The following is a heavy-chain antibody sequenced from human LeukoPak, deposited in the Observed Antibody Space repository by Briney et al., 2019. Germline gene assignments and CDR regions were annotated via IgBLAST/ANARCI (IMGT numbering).Heavy chain of an antibody. CDR1: GGSISSSSYY. Sequence: SETLSLTCTVSGGSISSSSYYWGWIRQPPGRGLEWIGNIYYSGSTNYSPSLKSRVTISLDMSRNQFSLKLTSVTAADTAMYYCARQVRSSWPPDGFDIRGQGTMVTVSS. D-gene: IGHD6-13*01. J-gene: IGHJ3*02. V-gene: IGHV4-39*01. CDR3: ARQVRSSWPPDGFDI. CDR2: IYYSGST.